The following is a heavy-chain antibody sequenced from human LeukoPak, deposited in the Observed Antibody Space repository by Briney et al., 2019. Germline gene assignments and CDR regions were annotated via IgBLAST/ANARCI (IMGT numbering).Heavy chain of an antibody. J-gene: IGHJ3*02. CDR3: ARDLNSGRSAFDI. CDR2: IKPDGSEK. CDR1: GFTFSSYA. Sequence: PGGSLRLSCAASGFTFSSYAMHWVRQAPGKGLEWVANIKPDGSEKYYVDSVKGRFTISRDNAKNSLYLQMNSLRAEDTAVYYCARDLNSGRSAFDIWGQGTMVTVSS. D-gene: IGHD4-23*01. V-gene: IGHV3-7*01.